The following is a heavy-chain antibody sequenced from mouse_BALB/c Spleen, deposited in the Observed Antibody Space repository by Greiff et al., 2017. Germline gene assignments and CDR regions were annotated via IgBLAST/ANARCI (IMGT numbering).Heavy chain of an antibody. D-gene: IGHD4-1*01. CDR3: ARELVYDFDY. CDR1: GYTFTSYN. Sequence: LQQPGAELVKPGASVKMSCKASGYTFTSYNMHWVKQTPGQGLEWIGAIYPGNGDTSYNQKFKGKATLTAEKSSSTAYMQLSSLTSEDSAVYYCARELVYDFDYWGQGTTLTVSS. V-gene: IGHV1-12*01. CDR2: IYPGNGDT. J-gene: IGHJ2*01.